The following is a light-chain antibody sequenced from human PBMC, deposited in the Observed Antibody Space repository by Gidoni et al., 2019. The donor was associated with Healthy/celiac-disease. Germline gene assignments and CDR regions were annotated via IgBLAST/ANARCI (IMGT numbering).Light chain of an antibody. CDR3: QQYGSSFT. CDR1: QSVSSSY. Sequence: EIVLTQSPGTLSFSPRERATLSCRASQSVSSSYLALYQQKPGQAPRLLIYGASSRATGIPDRFSGSGSGTDFTLTISRLEPEDFAVYYCQQYGSSFTFGPGTKVDIK. J-gene: IGKJ3*01. CDR2: GAS. V-gene: IGKV3-20*01.